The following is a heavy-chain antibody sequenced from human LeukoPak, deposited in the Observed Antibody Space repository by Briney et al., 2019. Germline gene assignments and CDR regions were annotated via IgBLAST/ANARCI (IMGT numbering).Heavy chain of an antibody. D-gene: IGHD1-26*01. J-gene: IGHJ4*02. CDR1: GFTFSKYW. V-gene: IGHV3-7*03. CDR3: AKDQKTQWELRGAASDY. CDR2: IKQDGSEK. Sequence: PGGSLRLSCAASGFTFSKYWMSWVRQAPGKGLEWVANIKQDGSEKYYVDSVKGRFTISRDNSKNTLYLQMNSLRAEDTAVYYCAKDQKTQWELRGAASDYWGQGTLVTVSS.